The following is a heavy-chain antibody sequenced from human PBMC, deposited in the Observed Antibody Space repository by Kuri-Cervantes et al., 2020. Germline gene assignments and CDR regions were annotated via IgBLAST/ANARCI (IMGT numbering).Heavy chain of an antibody. CDR3: ARAYYYYGMDV. V-gene: IGHV4-61*10. Sequence: SETLSLTCTVSGGSISSGSYYWSWIRQPAGKGLEWIGYIYYSGSTNYNPSLKSRVTISVDTSKNQFSLKLSSVTAADTAVYYCARAYYYYGMDVWGQGTTVTVSS. J-gene: IGHJ6*02. CDR2: IYYSGST. CDR1: GGSISSGSYY.